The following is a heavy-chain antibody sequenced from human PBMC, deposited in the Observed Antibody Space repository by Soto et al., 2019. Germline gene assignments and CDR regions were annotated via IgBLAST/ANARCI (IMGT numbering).Heavy chain of an antibody. V-gene: IGHV6-1*01. J-gene: IGHJ4*02. CDR2: TYYRSKWYN. CDR1: GDSVSSNSAA. CDR3: ARGVTFGGVIVIYYFDY. D-gene: IGHD3-16*02. Sequence: SQTLSLTCAISGDSVSSNSAAWNWIRQSPSRGREWLGRTYYRSKWYNDYAVSVKSRITINPDTSKNQFSLQLNSVTPEDTAVYYCARGVTFGGVIVIYYFDYWGQGTLVTVSS.